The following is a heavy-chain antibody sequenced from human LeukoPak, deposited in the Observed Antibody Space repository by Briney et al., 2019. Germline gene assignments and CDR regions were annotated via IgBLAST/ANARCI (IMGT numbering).Heavy chain of an antibody. CDR3: ARRCSSTSCYSGAFDI. CDR1: GGSISSSSYS. J-gene: IGHJ3*02. CDR2: IYYSGST. V-gene: IGHV4-39*01. Sequence: SETLSLTCTVSGGSISSSSYSWGWIRQPPGQGLEWNGSIYYSGSTYYNPSLKSRVTISVDTSKNQFSLKLSSVTAADTAVYYCARRCSSTSCYSGAFDIWGQGTMVTVSS. D-gene: IGHD2-2*01.